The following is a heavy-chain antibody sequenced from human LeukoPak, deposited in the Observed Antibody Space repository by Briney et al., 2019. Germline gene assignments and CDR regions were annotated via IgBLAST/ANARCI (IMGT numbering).Heavy chain of an antibody. CDR2: ISGSGGST. Sequence: GGSLRLSCAASGFTFSSYAMSWVRQAPGKGLEWVSAISGSGGSTYYADSVKGRFTISRDNAKNSLYPQMNGLRVEDTAVYYCARELYRGYGNWFDPWGQGTLVTVSS. CDR3: ARELYRGYGNWFDP. J-gene: IGHJ5*02. V-gene: IGHV3-23*01. D-gene: IGHD5-12*01. CDR1: GFTFSSYA.